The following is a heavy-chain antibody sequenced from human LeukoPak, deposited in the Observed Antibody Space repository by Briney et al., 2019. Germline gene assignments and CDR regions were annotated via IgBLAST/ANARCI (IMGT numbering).Heavy chain of an antibody. CDR1: GFTFDDHG. V-gene: IGHV3-20*04. CDR2: ITWNGGST. D-gene: IGHD1-26*01. Sequence: GGSLRLACAASGFTFDDHGMNWVRQAPGKGLEWVSGITWNGGSTGYADSVKGRFTISRDNAKNSLYLQMSSLRAEDTALYYCARDRSYGAFASWGQGTLVTVSS. J-gene: IGHJ4*02. CDR3: ARDRSYGAFAS.